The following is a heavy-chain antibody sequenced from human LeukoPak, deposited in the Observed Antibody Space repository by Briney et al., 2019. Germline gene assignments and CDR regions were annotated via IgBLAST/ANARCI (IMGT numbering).Heavy chain of an antibody. CDR1: GFTFSRYS. Sequence: PGGSLRLSCAASGFTFSRYSMNWVRQAPGKGLEWVSSISSSSSYIYYADSVKGRFTIPRDNAKNSLYLQMNSLRAEDTAVYYCARDTTDAFDIWGQGTMVTVSS. CDR3: ARDTTDAFDI. D-gene: IGHD1-1*01. CDR2: ISSSSSYI. V-gene: IGHV3-21*01. J-gene: IGHJ3*02.